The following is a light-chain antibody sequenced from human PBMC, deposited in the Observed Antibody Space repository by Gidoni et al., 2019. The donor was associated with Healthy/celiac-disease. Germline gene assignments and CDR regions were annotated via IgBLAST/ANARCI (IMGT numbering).Light chain of an antibody. CDR2: EGS. Sequence: QSAQTQPASATETPGQSIPISCTGTSSDVGSYHLVSWYQQHPGKAPKLMIYEGSKRPSGVSNRFSGSKSGNTASLTISGLQAEDEADYYCCSYAGSSTLFGGGTKLTVL. CDR3: CSYAGSSTL. CDR1: SSDVGSYHL. V-gene: IGLV2-23*01. J-gene: IGLJ2*01.